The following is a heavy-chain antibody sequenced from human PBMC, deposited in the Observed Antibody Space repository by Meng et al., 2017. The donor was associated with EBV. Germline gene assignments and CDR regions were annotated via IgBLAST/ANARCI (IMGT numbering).Heavy chain of an antibody. Sequence: QVQVVHSGDEVKKAGASVKVSCKASGYTFTGYYMHWVRQAPGQGLEWMGRINPNSGGTNYAQKFQGRVTMTRDTSISTAYMELSRLRSDDTAVYYCARVGIAVAGTGDYWGQGTLVTVSS. CDR3: ARVGIAVAGTGDY. CDR1: GYTFTGYY. J-gene: IGHJ4*02. D-gene: IGHD6-19*01. CDR2: INPNSGGT. V-gene: IGHV1-2*06.